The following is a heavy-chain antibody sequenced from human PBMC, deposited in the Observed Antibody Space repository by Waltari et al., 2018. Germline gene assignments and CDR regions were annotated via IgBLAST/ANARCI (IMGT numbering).Heavy chain of an antibody. CDR2: IYWDDDA. CDR3: VQTDGRFGELYDFDY. D-gene: IGHD3-10*01. CDR1: GFSLSSSKMG. J-gene: IGHJ4*02. Sequence: QITLQESGPTLVKPTQTLTLTCSFSGFSLSSSKMGGGWVRQPPGKALEWLAIIYWDDDARYAPSLTSRLTITKDTSKNQVVLSMTNMDPVDTGTYYCVQTDGRFGELYDFDYWGQGTLITVSS. V-gene: IGHV2-5*05.